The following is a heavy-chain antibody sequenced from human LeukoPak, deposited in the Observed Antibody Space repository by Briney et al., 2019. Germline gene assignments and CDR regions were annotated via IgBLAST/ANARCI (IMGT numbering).Heavy chain of an antibody. J-gene: IGHJ3*02. Sequence: SETLSLTCAVYGGSFSGYYWSWIRQPPGKGLEWIGETNHSGSTNYNPSLKSRVTISVDTSKNQFSLKLSSVTAADTAVYYCARILGYCSSTSCPSVAFDIWGQGTMVTVSS. CDR3: ARILGYCSSTSCPSVAFDI. CDR2: TNHSGST. V-gene: IGHV4-34*01. D-gene: IGHD2-2*01. CDR1: GGSFSGYY.